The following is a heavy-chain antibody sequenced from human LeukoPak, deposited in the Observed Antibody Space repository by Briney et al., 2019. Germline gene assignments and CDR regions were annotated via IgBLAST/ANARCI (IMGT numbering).Heavy chain of an antibody. D-gene: IGHD2-15*01. CDR2: IKHDGSED. J-gene: IGHJ4*02. CDR3: ASQVALGY. V-gene: IGHV3-7*01. CDR1: GFTFSSYW. Sequence: GGSLRLSCAASGFTFSSYWMTWVRQAPGKGLEWVATIKHDGSEDYYVDSVKGRFTISRDNAKNTLYLQMNSLRVDDTAIYYCASQVALGYWGQGILVTVSS.